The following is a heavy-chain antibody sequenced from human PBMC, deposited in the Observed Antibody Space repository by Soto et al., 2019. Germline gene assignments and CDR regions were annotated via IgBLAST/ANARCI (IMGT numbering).Heavy chain of an antibody. D-gene: IGHD4-17*01. CDR3: ARGDGDRSAGLDS. CDR1: GVSISDSYY. CDR2: IFPNGNR. V-gene: IGHV4-31*03. J-gene: IGHJ4*02. Sequence: QVQLQESGPGLVKPAQTLSLTCSVSGVSISDSYYWNWIRQPPGKGLEWIGYIFPNGNRYYNPSLRSRLSISVGTSKNQISLRLFMVTGADTAVYYCARGDGDRSAGLDSWGAGTLVTVSS.